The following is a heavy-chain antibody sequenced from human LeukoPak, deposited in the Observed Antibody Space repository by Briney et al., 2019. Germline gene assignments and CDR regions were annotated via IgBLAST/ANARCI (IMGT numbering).Heavy chain of an antibody. CDR3: ARERTLTSCYDY. CDR2: INPNSGGT. D-gene: IGHD2-15*01. J-gene: IGHJ4*02. CDR1: GYTFTGYY. V-gene: IGHV1-2*02. Sequence: VASVKVSCKASGYTFTGYYTHWVRQAPGQGLEWMGWINPNSGGTNYAQKFQGRVTMTRDTSISTAYMELSRLRSDDTAVYYCARERTLTSCYDYWGQGTLVTVSS.